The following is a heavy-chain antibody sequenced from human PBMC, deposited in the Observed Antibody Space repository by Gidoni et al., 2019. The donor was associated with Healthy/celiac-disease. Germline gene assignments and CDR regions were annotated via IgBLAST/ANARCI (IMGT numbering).Heavy chain of an antibody. CDR1: GFTCSNAW. V-gene: IGHV3-15*01. CDR2: IKSKTDGGTT. CDR3: TTNPVAGRDRAAKKYGMDV. J-gene: IGHJ6*02. Sequence: EVQLVESGGGLVKHGGSLRLPCAASGFTCSNAWMSWVRQAPGKGLEWVGRIKSKTDGGTTDYAAPVKGRFTISRDDSKNTLYLQMNSLKTEDTAVYYCTTNPVAGRDRAAKKYGMDVWGQGTTVTVSS. D-gene: IGHD6-19*01.